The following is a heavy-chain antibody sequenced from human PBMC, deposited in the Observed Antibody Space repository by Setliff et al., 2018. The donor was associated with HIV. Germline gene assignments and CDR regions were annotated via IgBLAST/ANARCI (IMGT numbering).Heavy chain of an antibody. V-gene: IGHV1-2*06. CDR2: INPNSGGT. Sequence: GASVKVSCKASGYTFTGYYMHWVRQAPGQGLEWMGRINPNSGGTKYAQKFQGRVTMTRDTSISTAYMELSRLISDDTAVYYCARVISGYDWGGFDYWGQGTLVTVSS. CDR1: GYTFTGYY. CDR3: ARVISGYDWGGFDY. D-gene: IGHD5-12*01. J-gene: IGHJ4*02.